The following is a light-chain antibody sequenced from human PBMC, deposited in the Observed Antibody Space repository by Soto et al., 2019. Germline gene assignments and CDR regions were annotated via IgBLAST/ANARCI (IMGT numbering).Light chain of an antibody. CDR3: QQYGNSSLMFT. Sequence: EIVLTQSPGTLSLSPGERATLSCRASQRIRNTSLPWYQKKPGQAPRLLIHVASTSATGIPDRFPGSGSGTDFTLTISRLEPEDFAVYYCQQYGNSSLMFTFGPGTKVDIK. CDR1: QRIRNTS. J-gene: IGKJ3*01. CDR2: VAS. V-gene: IGKV3-20*01.